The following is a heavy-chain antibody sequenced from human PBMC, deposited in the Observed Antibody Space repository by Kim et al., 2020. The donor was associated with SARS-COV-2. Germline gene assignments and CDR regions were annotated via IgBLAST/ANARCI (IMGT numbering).Heavy chain of an antibody. Sequence: GGSLRLSCSASGFPFMNHPMFWVRQAPGRGLEYVASVTTNGGRQHYADSVKGRFTISRDNSKNMVYLQMSSLRPEDTAVYVCVKTAVPGAIELAWFDPWG. CDR2: VTTNGGRQ. J-gene: IGHJ5*02. D-gene: IGHD2-2*02. CDR1: GFPFMNHP. V-gene: IGHV3-64D*06. CDR3: VKTAVPGAIELAWFDP.